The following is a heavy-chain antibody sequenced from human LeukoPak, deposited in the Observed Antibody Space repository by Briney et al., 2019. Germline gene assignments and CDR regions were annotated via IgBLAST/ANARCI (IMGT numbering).Heavy chain of an antibody. Sequence: GGSLRLSCAASGFTMSHYGVGWVRQAPGKGLEWISGIRSAVETTRYADSVKGRFIISRDDSKNALSLQLNSLRPEDTALYYCAKHFCTGLDCSLFDSWGQGTLVTVSS. J-gene: IGHJ4*02. D-gene: IGHD3/OR15-3a*01. CDR1: GFTMSHYG. CDR3: AKHFCTGLDCSLFDS. CDR2: IRSAVETT. V-gene: IGHV3-23*01.